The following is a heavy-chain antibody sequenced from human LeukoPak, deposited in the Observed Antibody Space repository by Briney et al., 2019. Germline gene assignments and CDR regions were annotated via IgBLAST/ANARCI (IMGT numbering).Heavy chain of an antibody. V-gene: IGHV3-7*01. CDR2: IKQDGSET. J-gene: IGHJ4*02. D-gene: IGHD3-16*01. CDR1: GFTFSSHC. Sequence: PGGSLRLSCAASGFTFSSHCMSWVRQAPGKGLEWVANIKQDGSETYYVDSVKGRFTISRDNTQNSLYLQINSLGADDTALYYCARSPRRGEFDYWGQGTLVTVSS. CDR3: ARSPRRGEFDY.